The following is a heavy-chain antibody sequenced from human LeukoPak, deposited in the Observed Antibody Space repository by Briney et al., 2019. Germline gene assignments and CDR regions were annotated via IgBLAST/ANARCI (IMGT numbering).Heavy chain of an antibody. CDR2: IYSSGST. CDR3: ARQTGSGLFILP. V-gene: IGHV4-4*07. D-gene: IGHD3/OR15-3a*01. J-gene: IGHJ4*02. CDR1: GGSISSYY. Sequence: SKTLSLTCTVSGGSISSYYWSWIRQPAGKGLEWIGRIYSSGSTNYNPSLKSRVTMSVDTSKNQFSLKLRSVTAADTAVYYCARQTGSGLFILPGGQGTLVTVSS.